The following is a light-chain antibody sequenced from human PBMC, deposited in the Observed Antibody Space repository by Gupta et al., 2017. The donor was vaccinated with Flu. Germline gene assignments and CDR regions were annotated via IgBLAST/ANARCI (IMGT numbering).Light chain of an antibody. CDR1: QDISNY. CDR2: DAP. V-gene: IGKV1-33*01. CDR3: QQYDNVPALP. J-gene: IGKJ4*01. Sequence: DIHMTQSPSSLSASVVDSLSITCQAPQDISNYLKWYQHKPEKAPKLLLYDAPNLEAAVPSRFSGSGCGTDFTFTISSRQQEDIATYYCQQYDNVPALPFGGGTQVEIK.